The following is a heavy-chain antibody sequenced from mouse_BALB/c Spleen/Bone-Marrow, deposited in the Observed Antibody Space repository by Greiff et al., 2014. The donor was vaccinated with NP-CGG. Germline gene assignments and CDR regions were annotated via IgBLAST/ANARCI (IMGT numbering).Heavy chain of an antibody. CDR1: GFTFSSFG. D-gene: IGHD4-1*01. V-gene: IGHV5-17*02. CDR3: TRGGNWDDFDY. CDR2: ISSGSSTI. Sequence: EVQGVESGGGLVQLGGSRKLSCAASGFTFSSFGMHWVRQAPEKGLEWVAYISSGSSTIFYADTVKGRFTVSRDNPKNTLFLQMTSLRSEDTAMYYCTRGGNWDDFDYWGQGTTLTVSS. J-gene: IGHJ2*01.